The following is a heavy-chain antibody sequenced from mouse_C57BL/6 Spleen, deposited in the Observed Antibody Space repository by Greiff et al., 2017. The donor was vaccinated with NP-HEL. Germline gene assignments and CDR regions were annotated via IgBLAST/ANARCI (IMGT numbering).Heavy chain of an antibody. D-gene: IGHD2-3*01. CDR2: ILPGSSST. V-gene: IGHV1-9*01. CDR3: ASYYGYSSWFAY. Sequence: QVQLQQSGAELMKPGASVKLSCKATGYTFTGYWIDWVKQRPGHGLEWIGEILPGSSSTNYNEKFKGKATFTADTSSKTAYMQLSSLTTEDSAIYYCASYYGYSSWFAYWGQGTLVTVSA. CDR1: GYTFTGYW. J-gene: IGHJ3*01.